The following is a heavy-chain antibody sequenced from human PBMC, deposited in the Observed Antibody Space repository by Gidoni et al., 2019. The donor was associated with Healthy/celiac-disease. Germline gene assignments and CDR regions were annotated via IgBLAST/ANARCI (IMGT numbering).Heavy chain of an antibody. J-gene: IGHJ4*02. CDR2: ISGIGGST. CDR3: ASSSSGWYSGY. CDR1: GLPFSSYA. D-gene: IGHD6-19*01. Sequence: EVQLLESGGGLVQPGGSLRLYCAASGLPFSSYAMSWVRQAPGKGLVFVLAISGIGGSTYYADSVKGRFTISRDNSKNTLYLQMNRLRAEDTAVYYCASSSSGWYSGYWGQGTLVTVSS. V-gene: IGHV3-23*01.